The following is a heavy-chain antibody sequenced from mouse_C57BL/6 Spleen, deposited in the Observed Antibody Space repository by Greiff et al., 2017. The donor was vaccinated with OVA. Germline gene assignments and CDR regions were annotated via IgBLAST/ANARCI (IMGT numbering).Heavy chain of an antibody. V-gene: IGHV14-2*01. Sequence: DVKLVESGAELVKPGASVKLSCTASGFNIKDYYMHWVKQRTEKGLEWIGRIDPEDGETKYAPKFQGKATITADTSSNTAYLQLSSLTSEDTAVYYCARWGGNPYYLDFWGPGTTLTVSS. D-gene: IGHD2-1*01. CDR1: GFNIKDYY. CDR3: ARWGGNPYYLDF. J-gene: IGHJ2*01. CDR2: IDPEDGET.